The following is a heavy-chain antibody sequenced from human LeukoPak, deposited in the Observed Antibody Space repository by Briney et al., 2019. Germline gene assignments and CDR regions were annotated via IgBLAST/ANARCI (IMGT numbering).Heavy chain of an antibody. CDR1: GGSISSYY. J-gene: IGHJ4*02. CDR2: IYYSGST. CDR3: ARGSYYYDSRGALGY. Sequence: PSETLSLTCTVSGGSISSYYWSWIRQPPGKGLEWIGYIYYSGSTNYNPSLKSRVTISVDTSKNQFSLKLSSVTAADTAVYYCARGSYYYDSRGALGYWGQGTLVTVSS. D-gene: IGHD3-22*01. V-gene: IGHV4-59*12.